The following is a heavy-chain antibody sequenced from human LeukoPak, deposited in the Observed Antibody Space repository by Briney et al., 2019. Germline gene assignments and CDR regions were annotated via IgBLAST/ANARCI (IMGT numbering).Heavy chain of an antibody. J-gene: IGHJ4*02. V-gene: IGHV3-7*03. CDR2: IKEDGSEK. Sequence: GGSLRLSCAASGFTFGTYWMSWVRQAPGKGLEWVANIKEDGSEKYYADSVKGRFTISRDNAKKSLYLQMNSLRAEDTAVYYCAKGSGYDTDFDYWGQGTLVSVSS. CDR1: GFTFGTYW. CDR3: AKGSGYDTDFDY. D-gene: IGHD5-12*01.